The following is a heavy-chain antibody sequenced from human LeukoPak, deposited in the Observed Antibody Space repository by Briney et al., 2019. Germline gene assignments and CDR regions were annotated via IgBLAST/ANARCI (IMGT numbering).Heavy chain of an antibody. CDR1: GFTFSSYA. D-gene: IGHD1-26*01. V-gene: IGHV3-23*01. J-gene: IGHJ4*02. Sequence: QPGGSLRLSCAASGFTFSSYAMSWVRQAPGKGLEWVSAISGSGGSTYYADSVKGRFTISRDNSKNTPYLQMNSLRAKDTAVYYCAKNGNNQGGNDYWGQGTLVTVSS. CDR2: ISGSGGST. CDR3: AKNGNNQGGNDY.